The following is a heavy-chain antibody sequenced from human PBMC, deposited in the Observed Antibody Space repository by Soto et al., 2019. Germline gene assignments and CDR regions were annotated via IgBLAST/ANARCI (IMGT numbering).Heavy chain of an antibody. D-gene: IGHD3-22*01. J-gene: IGHJ6*02. CDR3: ARRLYYDSSGFEGGGMDV. V-gene: IGHV4-34*01. Sequence: SETLSLTCAVHGGSFSGYYWDWIRQPPGKGLEWIGKVNHSGSSNYNPSLKSRVTISVDTSKNQFSLKLSSVTAADTAVYYCARRLYYDSSGFEGGGMDVWGQGTTVTVSS. CDR1: GGSFSGYY. CDR2: VNHSGSS.